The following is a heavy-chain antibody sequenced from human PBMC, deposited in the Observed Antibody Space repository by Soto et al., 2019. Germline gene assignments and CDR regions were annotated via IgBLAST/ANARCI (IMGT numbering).Heavy chain of an antibody. CDR1: GFTFSSYG. CDR2: IWYDGSNK. D-gene: IGHD3-22*01. CDR3: AKDFDSSGLRYGMDV. Sequence: GGSLRLSCAASGFTFSSYGMHWVRQAPGKGLEWVAVIWYDGSNKYYADSVKGRSTISRDNSKNTLYLQMNSLRAEDTAVYYCAKDFDSSGLRYGMDVWGQGTTVTVSS. J-gene: IGHJ6*02. V-gene: IGHV3-30*02.